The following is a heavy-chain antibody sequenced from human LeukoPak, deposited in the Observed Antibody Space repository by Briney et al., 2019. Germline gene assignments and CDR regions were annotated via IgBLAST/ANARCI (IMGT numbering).Heavy chain of an antibody. V-gene: IGHV3-48*01. CDR1: GFTFSTYD. Sequence: AGGSLRLSCAASGFTFSTYDMNWVRQAPGKGLEWLSYIDSSSTTIYYADSVKGRFTVSRDNAKNSLYLQMNSLRAEDTAVYYCARQWLFAFDIWGQGTVVTVSS. J-gene: IGHJ3*02. CDR3: ARQWLFAFDI. D-gene: IGHD6-19*01. CDR2: IDSSSTTI.